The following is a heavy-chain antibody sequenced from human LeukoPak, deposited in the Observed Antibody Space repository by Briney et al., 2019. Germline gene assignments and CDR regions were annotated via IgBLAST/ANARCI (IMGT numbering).Heavy chain of an antibody. CDR2: ISGDNGNT. CDR1: GYTFTNYA. V-gene: IGHV1-18*01. D-gene: IGHD4-23*01. CDR3: ARAVVNYAFDI. Sequence: ASVKVSCKASGYTFTNYAVNWVRQAPGQGLEWMGWISGDNGNTNYAPKFQDRVAMTTDTSTTTAYMELSSLRSEDTAVYYCARAVVNYAFDIWGQGTMVTVSS. J-gene: IGHJ3*02.